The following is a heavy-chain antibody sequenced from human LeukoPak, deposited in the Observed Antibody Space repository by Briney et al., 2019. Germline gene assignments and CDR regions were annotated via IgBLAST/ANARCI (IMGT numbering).Heavy chain of an antibody. CDR1: GGSFEHYF. Sequence: PSETLSLTCTVSGGSFEHYFWSWIRQPPGKGLEWIGYAYYSGSTDYSPSLKSRLTISADTSKNQFSLKLSSVTAADTAVYYCAKRGNPAVGHHYLDVWGEGTTVSVSS. V-gene: IGHV4-59*01. CDR2: AYYSGST. J-gene: IGHJ6*03. CDR3: AKRGNPAVGHHYLDV. D-gene: IGHD2-2*01.